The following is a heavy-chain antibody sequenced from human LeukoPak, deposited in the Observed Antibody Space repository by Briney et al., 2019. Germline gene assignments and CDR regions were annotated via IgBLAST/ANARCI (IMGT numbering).Heavy chain of an antibody. CDR2: IIPILGIA. CDR1: GGTFSGYT. Sequence: SVKVSCKASGGTFSGYTIRWVRQAPGQGLEWMGRIIPILGIANYAQKFQGRVTITADKYTSTAYMELNSLRSEDTAVYYCARFMGIWNYDYWGQGTLVTVSS. V-gene: IGHV1-69*02. CDR3: ARFMGIWNYDY. D-gene: IGHD1-7*01. J-gene: IGHJ4*02.